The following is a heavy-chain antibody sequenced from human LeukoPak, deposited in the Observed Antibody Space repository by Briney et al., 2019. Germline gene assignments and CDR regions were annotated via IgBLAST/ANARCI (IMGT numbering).Heavy chain of an antibody. CDR3: TRSEWGGYGYYGSGTDGGYFDY. J-gene: IGHJ4*02. V-gene: IGHV3-49*04. CDR2: IRSKAYGGTT. D-gene: IGHD3-10*01. CDR1: GFTFSNYA. Sequence: GGSLRLSCAASGFTFSNYAMSWVRQAPGKGLEWVGFIRSKAYGGTTEYAASVRGRFTISRDDSKSIAYLQMNSLKTEDTAVFYCTRSEWGGYGYYGSGTDGGYFDYWGQGTLVTVSS.